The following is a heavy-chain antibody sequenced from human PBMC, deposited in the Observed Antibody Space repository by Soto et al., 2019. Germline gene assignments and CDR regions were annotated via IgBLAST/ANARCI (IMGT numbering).Heavy chain of an antibody. V-gene: IGHV4-39*01. J-gene: IGHJ4*02. CDR3: ARGDYSNPVDY. CDR2: IYYSGST. D-gene: IGHD4-4*01. Sequence: SETLSLTCTVSGGSISSSSYYWGWIRQPPGKGLEWIGSIYYSGSTYYNPSLKSRVTISVDTSKNQFSLKLSSVTAADTAAYYCARGDYSNPVDYWGQGTLVTVSS. CDR1: GGSISSSSYY.